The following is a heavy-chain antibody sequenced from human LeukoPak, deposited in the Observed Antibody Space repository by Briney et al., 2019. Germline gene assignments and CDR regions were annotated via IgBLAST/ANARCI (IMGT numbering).Heavy chain of an antibody. V-gene: IGHV3-23*01. J-gene: IGHJ5*02. Sequence: GGSLRLSCEASGFTFIRYAMSWVRQAPGKGLEWVSTISGNGDSAYYADSVKGRFTISRDNSRNTLYLQMITLRAEDTAVYFCVKQFVDVWGQGTLVTVSS. CDR1: GFTFIRYA. CDR2: ISGNGDSA. CDR3: VKQFVDV. D-gene: IGHD5-24*01.